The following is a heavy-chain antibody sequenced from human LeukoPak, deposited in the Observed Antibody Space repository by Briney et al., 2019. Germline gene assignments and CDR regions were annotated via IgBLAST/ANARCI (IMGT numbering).Heavy chain of an antibody. CDR2: IYTSGST. Sequence: SETLSLTCTVSGGSISSYYWSWIRQPAGKGLEWIGRIYTSGSTNYNPSLKSRVTMSVDTSKNQFSLKLSSVTAADTAVYYCAREPTTYYDFWSGWGGDAFDIWGQGTMVTVSS. V-gene: IGHV4-4*07. D-gene: IGHD3-3*01. CDR3: AREPTTYYDFWSGWGGDAFDI. CDR1: GGSISSYY. J-gene: IGHJ3*02.